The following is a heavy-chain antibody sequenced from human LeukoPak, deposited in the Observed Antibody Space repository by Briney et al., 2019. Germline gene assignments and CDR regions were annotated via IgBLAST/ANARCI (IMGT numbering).Heavy chain of an antibody. J-gene: IGHJ5*02. CDR3: ARASQTLGYCSSTSCYKDKRYNWFDP. CDR1: GGSISSGGYY. V-gene: IGHV4-31*03. CDR2: IYYSGST. D-gene: IGHD2-2*01. Sequence: SQTLSLTCTVSGGSISSGGYYWSWIRQHPGKGLEWIEYIYYSGSTYYNPSLKSRVTISVDTSKNQFSLKLSSVTAADTAVYYCARASQTLGYCSSTSCYKDKRYNWFDPWGQGTLVTVSS.